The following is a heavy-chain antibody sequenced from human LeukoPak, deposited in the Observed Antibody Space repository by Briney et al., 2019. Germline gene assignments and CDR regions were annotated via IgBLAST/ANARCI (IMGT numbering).Heavy chain of an antibody. J-gene: IGHJ5*02. CDR2: INPNSGGT. V-gene: IGHV1-2*02. CDR3: ARGRGSARKVLLWFGEHKPAGGWFDP. D-gene: IGHD3-10*01. CDR1: GYTFTGYY. Sequence: ASVKVSCKASGYTFTGYYMHWVRQAPGQGLEWMGWINPNSGGTNYAQKFQGRVTMTRDTSISTAYMELSRLRSDDTAVYYCARGRGSARKVLLWFGEHKPAGGWFDPWGQGTLVTVSS.